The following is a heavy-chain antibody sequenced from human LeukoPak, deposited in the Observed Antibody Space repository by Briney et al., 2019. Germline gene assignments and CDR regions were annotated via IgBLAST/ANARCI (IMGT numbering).Heavy chain of an antibody. CDR3: AKCSETGTTRWFDP. J-gene: IGHJ5*02. V-gene: IGHV1-46*01. CDR1: GYTFSNYC. CDR2: INPSGTT. D-gene: IGHD1-7*01. Sequence: ASVKVSCKASGYTFSNYCMHWVPQAPGQGLEWMGLINPSGTTTHAQNFQGRVTMTRDTSTSTVYMELSSLRSDDTAVYYCAKCSETGTTRWFDPWGQGTLVTVSS.